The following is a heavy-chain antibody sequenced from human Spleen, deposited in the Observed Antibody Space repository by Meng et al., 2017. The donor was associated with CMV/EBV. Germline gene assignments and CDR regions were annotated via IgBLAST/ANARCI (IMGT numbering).Heavy chain of an antibody. J-gene: IGHJ6*02. Sequence: SVKVSCKASGCTFSRYTLSWVRQAPGQGLEWIGRIIPISGAANYARKFQGRVTISADRSTSTVHMELSSLRSEDAAIYYCARDRVVVDPAASNYYGRDVWGQGTTVTVSS. CDR3: ARDRVVVDPAASNYYGRDV. CDR2: IIPISGAA. CDR1: GCTFSRYT. D-gene: IGHD2-2*01. V-gene: IGHV1-69*08.